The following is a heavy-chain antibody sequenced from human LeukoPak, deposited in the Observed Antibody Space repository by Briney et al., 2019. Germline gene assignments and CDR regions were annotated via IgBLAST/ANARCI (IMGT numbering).Heavy chain of an antibody. J-gene: IGHJ4*02. D-gene: IGHD6-19*01. CDR3: ARAVSGRFDY. V-gene: IGHV4-59*08. CDR2: IYYSGST. CDR1: GGSISSYY. Sequence: SETLSLTCTISGGSISSYYWSWIRQPAGKGLEWTGYIYYSGSTNYNPSLNSRVTISVGTSKNQFSLRLSSVTAADTAIYYCARAVSGRFDYWGQGTLVTVSS.